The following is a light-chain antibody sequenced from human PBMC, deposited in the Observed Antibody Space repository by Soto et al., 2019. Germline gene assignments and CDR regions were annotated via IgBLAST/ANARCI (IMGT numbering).Light chain of an antibody. V-gene: IGLV7-43*01. CDR2: GTS. Sequence: TVVTQEPSLTVSPGGTVTLTCASSSGGVTSAHYPNWFQQKPGHAPRSLIFGTSNKNSWTPARFSGSLLGGKAALTLSGVQPEDEAEYYCLLYYGGPHVVLGGGTKLTVL. CDR1: SGGVTSAHY. J-gene: IGLJ2*01. CDR3: LLYYGGPHVV.